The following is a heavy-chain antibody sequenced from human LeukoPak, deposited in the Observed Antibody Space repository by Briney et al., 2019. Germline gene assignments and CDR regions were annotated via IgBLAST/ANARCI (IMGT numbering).Heavy chain of an antibody. V-gene: IGHV3-30*03. J-gene: IGHJ4*02. CDR2: ISNDGSRK. CDR1: GFTFSRHG. D-gene: IGHD3-3*01. CDR3: ARDRAWNYFDY. Sequence: GGSLRLSCATSGFTFSRHGMHWVRQAPGKGLEWVAIISNDGSRKYYAHSVEGRFTISRDDSKNTLYLQMDSLRAEDTAVYYCARDRAWNYFDYWGQGTLVTVSS.